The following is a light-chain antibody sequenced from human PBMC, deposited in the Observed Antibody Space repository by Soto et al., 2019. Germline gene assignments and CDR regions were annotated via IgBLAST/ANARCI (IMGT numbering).Light chain of an antibody. J-gene: IGLJ3*02. CDR3: SSYTGSSTWV. CDR1: SSDVGGYNY. CDR2: EVS. V-gene: IGLV2-14*01. Sequence: QSALTQPASVSGSHGQSITISCTGTSSDVGGYNYVSWYQQHPGKAPKLVIYEVSNRPSGVSNRFSGSKSGNTASLTISGLQAEDEADYYCSSYTGSSTWVFGGGTKLTVL.